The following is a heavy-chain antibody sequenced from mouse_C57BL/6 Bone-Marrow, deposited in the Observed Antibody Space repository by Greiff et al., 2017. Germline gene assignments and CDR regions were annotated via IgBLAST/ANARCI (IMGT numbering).Heavy chain of an antibody. V-gene: IGHV1-69*01. J-gene: IGHJ2*01. D-gene: IGHD4-1*01. Sequence: QVQLQQPGAELVMPGASVKLSCKASGYTFTSYWMHWVKQRPGQGLEWIGEIDPSDSYTNYNQKFKGKSTLTVDKSSSTAYMQLSSLTSEDSAVYDCARVGFPYYFDYWGQGTTLTVSS. CDR1: GYTFTSYW. CDR3: ARVGFPYYFDY. CDR2: IDPSDSYT.